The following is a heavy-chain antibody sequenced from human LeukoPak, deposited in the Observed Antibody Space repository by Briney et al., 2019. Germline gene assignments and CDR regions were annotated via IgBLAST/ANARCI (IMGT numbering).Heavy chain of an antibody. CDR2: INPSGSST. CDR1: GYTFTSYY. J-gene: IGHJ6*02. D-gene: IGHD3-16*01. V-gene: IGHV1-46*01. Sequence: ASVKVSCKASGYTFTSYYMHWVRQAPGQGLEWMGIINPSGSSTSYAQKFQGRVTMTRDTSTSTVYMEPSSLRSEDTAVYYCARDQVVWKGGGYYYYYGMDVWGQGTTVTVSS. CDR3: ARDQVVWKGGGYYYYYGMDV.